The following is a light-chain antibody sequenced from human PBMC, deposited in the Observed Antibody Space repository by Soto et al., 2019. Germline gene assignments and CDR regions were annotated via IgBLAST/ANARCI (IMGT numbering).Light chain of an antibody. J-gene: IGKJ1*01. CDR1: QSLNND. CDR3: QQYNSYSLT. CDR2: DAS. V-gene: IGKV1-5*01. Sequence: DIQMTQSPSTLSASVGDRVAITCRASQSLNNDLAWYQQKPGKAPNLLIYDASTLERGVPSRFSGSGSGTEFTLTISSLQPDDFAAYYCQQYNSYSLTFGQGTKVDIK.